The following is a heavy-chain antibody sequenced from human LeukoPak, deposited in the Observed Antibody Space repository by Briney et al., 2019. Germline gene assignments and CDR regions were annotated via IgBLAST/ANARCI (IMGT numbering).Heavy chain of an antibody. CDR2: ISSSSSYI. D-gene: IGHD4-17*01. Sequence: GGSLRLSCAASGFTFSSYSMNWVRQAPGKGLEWVSSISSSSSYIYYADSVKGRFTISRDNAKNSLYLQMNSLRAEDTAVYYCARGVTTGVDFFDIWGQGTMVTVSS. J-gene: IGHJ3*02. V-gene: IGHV3-21*01. CDR1: GFTFSSYS. CDR3: ARGVTTGVDFFDI.